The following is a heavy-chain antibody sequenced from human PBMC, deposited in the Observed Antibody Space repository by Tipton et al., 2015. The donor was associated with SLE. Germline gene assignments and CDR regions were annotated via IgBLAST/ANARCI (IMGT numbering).Heavy chain of an antibody. Sequence: GSLRLSCAASGFTFSDYYMSWIRQAPGKGLEWVSYISSSGSTIYYADSVKGRFTISRDNAKNSLYLQMNSLRAEDTAVYYCAREREVGAASFDYWGQGTLVTVSS. CDR3: AREREVGAASFDY. CDR2: ISSSGSTI. CDR1: GFTFSDYY. D-gene: IGHD1-26*01. J-gene: IGHJ4*02. V-gene: IGHV3-11*01.